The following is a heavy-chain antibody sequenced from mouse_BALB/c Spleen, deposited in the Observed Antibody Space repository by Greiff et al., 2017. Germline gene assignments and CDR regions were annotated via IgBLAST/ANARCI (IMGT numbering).Heavy chain of an antibody. V-gene: IGHV14-3*02. Sequence: VQLQQSAAELVKPGASVKLSCTASGFNIKDTYMHWVKQRPEQGLECIGRIDPANGNTKYDPKFQGKATITADTSSNTAYLQLSSLTSEDTAVYYCARSLDGHFDYWGQGTTLTVSS. CDR2: IDPANGNT. CDR3: ARSLDGHFDY. J-gene: IGHJ2*01. D-gene: IGHD2-3*01. CDR1: GFNIKDTY.